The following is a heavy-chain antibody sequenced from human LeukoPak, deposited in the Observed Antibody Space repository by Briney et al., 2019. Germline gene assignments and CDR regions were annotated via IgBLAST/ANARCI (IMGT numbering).Heavy chain of an antibody. Sequence: ASVKVSCKASGYTFSSYGITWVRQAPGQGLEWMGWISAYNGNTNYAQKLQGRVTMTTDTSTSTAYMELRSLRSDDTAVYYCASSNFDWLWWWFDPWGQGTLVTVSS. D-gene: IGHD3-9*01. J-gene: IGHJ5*02. CDR1: GYTFSSYG. CDR2: ISAYNGNT. CDR3: ASSNFDWLWWWFDP. V-gene: IGHV1-18*01.